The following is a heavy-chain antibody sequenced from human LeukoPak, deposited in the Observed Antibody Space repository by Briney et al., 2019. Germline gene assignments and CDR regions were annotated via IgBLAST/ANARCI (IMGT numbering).Heavy chain of an antibody. Sequence: PGGSLRLSCAASGFTFSSYWMSWVHQAPGKGLEWVANIKYDGSEKDYVDSVKGRFTISRDNAKNSLYLQMNSLRAEDTAVYYCARDIEAAGLFFDYWGQGTLVTVSS. CDR1: GFTFSSYW. D-gene: IGHD6-13*01. J-gene: IGHJ4*02. CDR3: ARDIEAAGLFFDY. CDR2: IKYDGSEK. V-gene: IGHV3-7*01.